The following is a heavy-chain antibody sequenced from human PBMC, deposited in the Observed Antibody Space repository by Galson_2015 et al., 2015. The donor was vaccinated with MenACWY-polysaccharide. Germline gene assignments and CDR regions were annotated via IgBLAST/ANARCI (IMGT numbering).Heavy chain of an antibody. CDR3: ARGYSAYD. CDR1: GFTFSTYW. J-gene: IGHJ4*02. CDR2: IKSDGSST. Sequence: SLRLSCAASGFTFSTYWMHWVRQAPGKGLVWVSRIKSDGSSTSYADSVQGRFTISRDNAKNTLYLQMNSLRAEDTALYYCARGYSAYDWGQGTLVTVSA. V-gene: IGHV3-74*01. D-gene: IGHD5-12*01.